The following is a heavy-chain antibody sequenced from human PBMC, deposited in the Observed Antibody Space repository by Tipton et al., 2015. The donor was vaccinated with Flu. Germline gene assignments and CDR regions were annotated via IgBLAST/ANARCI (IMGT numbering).Heavy chain of an antibody. Sequence: TLSLTCAVYGGSFSGYYWSWIRQPPGKGLEWIGEINHSGSTYYSPSLKSRVTISADTSNNQFSLRLSSVAAADTAMYYCTRSLRNSSGSPGYWGQGTLVNVSS. V-gene: IGHV4-34*01. CDR1: GGSFSGYY. CDR2: INHSGST. CDR3: TRSLRNSSGSPGY. J-gene: IGHJ4*02. D-gene: IGHD3-22*01.